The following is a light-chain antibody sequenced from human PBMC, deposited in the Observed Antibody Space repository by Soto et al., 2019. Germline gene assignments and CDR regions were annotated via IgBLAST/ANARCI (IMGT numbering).Light chain of an antibody. CDR3: CSYAGSSLYV. J-gene: IGLJ1*01. CDR1: SSDVGSYNL. V-gene: IGLV2-23*01. Sequence: LTQPASVSGSPGQSITISCTGTSSDVGSYNLVSWYQQHPGKAPKLMIYEGSKRPSGVSNRFSGSKSGNTASLTISGLQAEDEADYYCCSYAGSSLYVFGTGTKVTVL. CDR2: EGS.